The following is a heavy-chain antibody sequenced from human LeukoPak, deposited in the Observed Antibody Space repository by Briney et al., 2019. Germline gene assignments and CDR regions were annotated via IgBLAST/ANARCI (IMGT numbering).Heavy chain of an antibody. Sequence: GESLKISCKGSGYSFTSYWIGWVRQMPGKGLEWMGIIYPGDSDTRYSPSFQGQVTISADKSTSTAYLQWSSLKASDTAMYYCARHPHVWGSYRLPEFDYWGQGTLVTVSS. CDR1: GYSFTSYW. J-gene: IGHJ4*02. CDR3: ARHPHVWGSYRLPEFDY. D-gene: IGHD3-16*02. V-gene: IGHV5-51*01. CDR2: IYPGDSDT.